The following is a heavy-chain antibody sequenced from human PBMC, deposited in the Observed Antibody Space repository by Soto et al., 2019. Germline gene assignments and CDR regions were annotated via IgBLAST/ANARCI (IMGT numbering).Heavy chain of an antibody. Sequence: EVQLLESGGGLVQPGGSLRLSCAASGFTFSSYAMNWVRQAPGKGLEWVSVISGSGGSTYYADSVKGRFTISRDNSKNKLYLQMNSLRVEDTAVYSCASRSSGWYFDYWGKGTLVTVSS. CDR2: ISGSGGST. J-gene: IGHJ4*02. CDR3: ASRSSGWYFDY. V-gene: IGHV3-23*01. D-gene: IGHD6-19*01. CDR1: GFTFSSYA.